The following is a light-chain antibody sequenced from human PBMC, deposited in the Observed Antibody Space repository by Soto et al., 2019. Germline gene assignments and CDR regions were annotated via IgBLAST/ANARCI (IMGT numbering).Light chain of an antibody. J-gene: IGKJ2*01. CDR3: QQRAIWPYT. CDR2: DAS. V-gene: IGKV3-11*01. Sequence: EIALTQSPATLSLSPGERATLSCRANRTVFNFLIWYQQKPGQAPRLLIYDASNRATDIPARFSGTGSWTDFRLTISSLEPEDFALYFCQQRAIWPYTFGPGTKLEIK. CDR1: RTVFNF.